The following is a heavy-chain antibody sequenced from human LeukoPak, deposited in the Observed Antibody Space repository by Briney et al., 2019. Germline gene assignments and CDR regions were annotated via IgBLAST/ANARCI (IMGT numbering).Heavy chain of an antibody. CDR2: ISPNDGDT. Sequence: ASEKVSCKASGNTFTNHNMHWVRLAPGQGLEWMGIISPNDGDTNYAQKFQGRVTMTRDTSTSTVYMDLSRLKSEDTAVYYCAREVAAPYRFDDWGQGTLVT. V-gene: IGHV1-46*01. CDR3: AREVAAPYRFDD. D-gene: IGHD2-15*01. CDR1: GNTFTNHN. J-gene: IGHJ4*02.